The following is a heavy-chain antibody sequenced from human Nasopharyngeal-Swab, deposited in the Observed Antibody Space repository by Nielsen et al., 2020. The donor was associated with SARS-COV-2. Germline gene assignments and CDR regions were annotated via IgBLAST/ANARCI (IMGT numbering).Heavy chain of an antibody. CDR3: ARLSPVVGGYQLLLKYFDY. J-gene: IGHJ4*02. CDR1: GGSFSGYY. V-gene: IGHV4-34*01. Sequence: SETLSLTCAVYGGSFSGYYWSWIRQPPGKGLEWIGEINHSGSTNYNSSLKSRVTISVDTSKNQFSLKLSSVTAADTAVYYCARLSPVVGGYQLLLKYFDYWGQGTLVTVSS. D-gene: IGHD2-2*01. CDR2: INHSGST.